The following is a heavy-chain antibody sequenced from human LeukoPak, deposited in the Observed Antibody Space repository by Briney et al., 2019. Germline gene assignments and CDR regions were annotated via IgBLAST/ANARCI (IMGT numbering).Heavy chain of an antibody. J-gene: IGHJ4*02. CDR3: ARDLDSYFDY. CDR1: GGSISSYY. Sequence: SELLSLTCTVSGGSISSYYWSWIRQPPGKGLEWIGYIYYSGSTNYNPSLKSRVTISVDTSKNQFSLKLSSVTAADTAVYYCARDLDSYFDYWGQGTLVTVSS. CDR2: IYYSGST. V-gene: IGHV4-59*01. D-gene: IGHD3/OR15-3a*01.